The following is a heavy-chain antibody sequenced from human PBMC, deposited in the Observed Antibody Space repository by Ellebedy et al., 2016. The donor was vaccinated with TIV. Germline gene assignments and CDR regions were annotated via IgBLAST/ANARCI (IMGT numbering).Heavy chain of an antibody. CDR1: GFIFSNYW. Sequence: LSLTCAASGFIFSNYWMHWVRQVPGKGPVWVSRIKTDGSSTTYADSVKGRFTISRDNAKSTLSLQMNSLGAEDTAVYYCARDTVPAALDAFDIWGQGTMVTVSS. CDR2: IKTDGSST. D-gene: IGHD2-2*01. CDR3: ARDTVPAALDAFDI. J-gene: IGHJ3*02. V-gene: IGHV3-74*01.